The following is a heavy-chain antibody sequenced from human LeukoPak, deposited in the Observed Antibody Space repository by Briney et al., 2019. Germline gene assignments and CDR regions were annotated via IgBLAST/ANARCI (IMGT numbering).Heavy chain of an antibody. CDR2: INPSGGST. J-gene: IGHJ4*02. D-gene: IGHD4-17*01. V-gene: IGHV1-46*01. CDR3: ARGRGNFYGDYRMVFDY. Sequence: EASVKVSCKASGYTFTSYYMHWVRQALGQGLEWMGIINPSGGSTSYAQKFQGRVTMTRDMSTSTVYMELSSLRSEDTAVYYCARGRGNFYGDYRMVFDYWGQGTLVTVSS. CDR1: GYTFTSYY.